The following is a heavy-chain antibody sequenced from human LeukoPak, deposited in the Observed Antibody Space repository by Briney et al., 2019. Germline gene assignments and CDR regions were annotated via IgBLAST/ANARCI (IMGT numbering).Heavy chain of an antibody. Sequence: GGSLRLSCAASGFTFSSYGMHWDRQAPGKGLEWVAFIRYDGSNKYYADSVKGRFTISRDNSKNTLYLQMNSLRDEDTAVYYCAKDWSFVVVVPAAMFNSYYFDYWGQGTLVTVSS. D-gene: IGHD2-2*01. V-gene: IGHV3-30*02. CDR3: AKDWSFVVVVPAAMFNSYYFDY. CDR1: GFTFSSYG. CDR2: IRYDGSNK. J-gene: IGHJ4*02.